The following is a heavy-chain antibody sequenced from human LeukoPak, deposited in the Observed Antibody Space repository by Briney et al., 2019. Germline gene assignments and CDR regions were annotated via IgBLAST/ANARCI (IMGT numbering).Heavy chain of an antibody. D-gene: IGHD1-26*01. CDR1: GYTFTGYY. CDR3: ARKTLGQRRWFDP. Sequence: SEKVSCTTSGYTFTGYYMHGVRQAPRHGLEWVGWINPNCGGTHSAQKLQGTVTMIRGTSPSTAYMELSTLRADDTALYYCARKTLGQRRWFDPWGEGTLVTVSS. V-gene: IGHV1-2*02. J-gene: IGHJ5*02. CDR2: INPNCGGT.